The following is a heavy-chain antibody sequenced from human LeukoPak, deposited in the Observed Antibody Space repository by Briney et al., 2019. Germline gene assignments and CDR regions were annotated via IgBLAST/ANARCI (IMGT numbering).Heavy chain of an antibody. V-gene: IGHV3-74*01. CDR2: INPGGSSI. CDR1: GFTFSSYW. CDR3: ARGGYNYGSVFDY. D-gene: IGHD5-18*01. Sequence: GGSLRLSCAASGFTFSSYWMHWVRQVPGKGLVWVARINPGGSSITYADSVKGRFTISRDNAKNTLYLQMDSLRAEDTGVYYCARGGYNYGSVFDYWGQGTLVTVSS. J-gene: IGHJ4*02.